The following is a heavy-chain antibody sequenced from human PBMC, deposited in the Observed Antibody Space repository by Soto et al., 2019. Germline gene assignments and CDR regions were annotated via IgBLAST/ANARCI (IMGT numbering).Heavy chain of an antibody. Sequence: QVQVVQSRAEVKKPGASVKVSCKTSGYTFTEYDLNWVRQAPGQGLEYMGWVSPENRNAGYAPQFRGRASMTTDTSISTAYLELTNLTYEDTAVYYCEVTTGFWGQGTMVTVSS. CDR1: GYTFTEYD. J-gene: IGHJ4*02. CDR2: VSPENRNA. V-gene: IGHV1-8*01. D-gene: IGHD1-1*01. CDR3: EVTTGF.